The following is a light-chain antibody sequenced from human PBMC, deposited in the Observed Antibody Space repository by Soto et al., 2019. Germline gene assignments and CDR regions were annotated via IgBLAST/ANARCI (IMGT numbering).Light chain of an antibody. CDR1: QSVCRNY. CDR2: DAS. Sequence: EIVLTQSPGTLSLSPGESATLSCRASQSVCRNYLAWFQHKPDQAPRLLIYDASNRATGVPDRFSGSGSGTDFTLSVTRLEPEDFAVYYCHQYAVSPLTFGGGTTVEIK. CDR3: HQYAVSPLT. V-gene: IGKV3-20*01. J-gene: IGKJ4*01.